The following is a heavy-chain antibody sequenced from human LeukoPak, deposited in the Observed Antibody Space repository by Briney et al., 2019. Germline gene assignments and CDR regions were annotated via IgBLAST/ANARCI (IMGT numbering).Heavy chain of an antibody. D-gene: IGHD3-10*01. Sequence: GGSLRLSCAASGFTFSSYAMHWVRQAPGKGLEWVPVISYDGSNKYYADSVKGRFTISRDNSKNTLYLQMNSLRAEDTAVYYCASPPPLNRIRMVREDLLYYFDYWGQGTLVTVSS. V-gene: IGHV3-30-3*01. CDR1: GFTFSSYA. J-gene: IGHJ4*02. CDR2: ISYDGSNK. CDR3: ASPPPLNRIRMVREDLLYYFDY.